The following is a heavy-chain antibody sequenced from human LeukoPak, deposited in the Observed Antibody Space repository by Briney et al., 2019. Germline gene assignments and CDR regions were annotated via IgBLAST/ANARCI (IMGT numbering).Heavy chain of an antibody. Sequence: GGSLRLSCTASGLIFRNYAMTWVRQAPRKGLEWVSTISGDGTETFYADSVKGRFTISRDNSKNTHYLQMSSLRAQDTGIYYCAKGGHYSFFDYWGQGTLVTVSS. J-gene: IGHJ4*02. CDR3: AKGGHYSFFDY. V-gene: IGHV3-23*01. D-gene: IGHD4-11*01. CDR2: ISGDGTET. CDR1: GLIFRNYA.